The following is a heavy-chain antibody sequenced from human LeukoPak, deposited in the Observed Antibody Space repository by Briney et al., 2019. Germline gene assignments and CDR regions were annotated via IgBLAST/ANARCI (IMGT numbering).Heavy chain of an antibody. D-gene: IGHD3-3*01. CDR1: GYTFTSYA. V-gene: IGHV1-3*01. Sequence: GASVKVSCKASGYTFTSYAMHWVRQAPGQRLEWMGWINAGNGNTKYSQKFQGRVTITRDTSASTAYMELSSLRSEDTAVYYCARDPFYYDFWNGYYFSYFDYWGQGTLVTVSS. CDR3: ARDPFYYDFWNGYYFSYFDY. J-gene: IGHJ4*02. CDR2: INAGNGNT.